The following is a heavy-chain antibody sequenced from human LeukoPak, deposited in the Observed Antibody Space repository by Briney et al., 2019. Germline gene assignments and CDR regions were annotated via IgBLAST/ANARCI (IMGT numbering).Heavy chain of an antibody. J-gene: IGHJ4*02. CDR3: ARGYYYGSGSYLEVIY. CDR1: GFTFSSYA. CDR2: ISYDGSNK. Sequence: PGGSLRLSCAASGFTFSSYAMHWVRRAPGKGLEWVAAISYDGSNKNYADSVKGRFTISRDNSKNTLYLQMNSLRAEDTAVYYCARGYYYGSGSYLEVIYWGQGTLVTVSS. V-gene: IGHV3-30*04. D-gene: IGHD3-10*01.